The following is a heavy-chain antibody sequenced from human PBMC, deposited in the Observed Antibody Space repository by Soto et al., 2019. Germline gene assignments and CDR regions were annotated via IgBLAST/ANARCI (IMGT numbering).Heavy chain of an antibody. CDR2: IIPILGIA. CDR3: ASPHDYSNPHDAFDI. J-gene: IGHJ3*02. V-gene: IGHV1-69*02. CDR1: GGTFSSYT. D-gene: IGHD4-4*01. Sequence: QVQLVQSGAEVKKPGSSVKVSCKASGGTFSSYTISWVRQAPGQGLEWMARIIPILGIANYAQKFQGRVTITADKSTSTAYMELSSLRSEDTAVYYCASPHDYSNPHDAFDIWGQGTMVTVSS.